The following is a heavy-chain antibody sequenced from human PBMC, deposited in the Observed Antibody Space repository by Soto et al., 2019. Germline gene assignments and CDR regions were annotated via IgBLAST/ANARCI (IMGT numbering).Heavy chain of an antibody. CDR3: ATSEGYSSSWSFDS. D-gene: IGHD2-15*01. CDR1: GYSFSSYW. V-gene: IGHV5-51*01. CDR2: IYPANSDT. J-gene: IGHJ4*02. Sequence: GESLKISCKGSGYSFSSYWIGWVRQMPGKGPVWMGIIYPANSDTRYNPSFRGQVTISADKSINTAFLQWDSLRASDSAMYYCATSEGYSSSWSFDSWGQGTLVTVSS.